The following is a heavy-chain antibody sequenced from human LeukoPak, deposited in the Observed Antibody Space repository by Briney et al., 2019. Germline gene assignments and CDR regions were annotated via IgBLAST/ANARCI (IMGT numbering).Heavy chain of an antibody. Sequence: GGSLRLSCAASGFTVSSNYMSWVRQAPGKGLERVSVIYSGGSTYYADSVKGRFTISRDNSKNTLYLQMNSLRAEDTAVYYCAREEYYDSSGYYSSANYWGQGTLVTVSS. CDR3: AREEYYDSSGYYSSANY. J-gene: IGHJ4*02. V-gene: IGHV3-66*01. D-gene: IGHD3-22*01. CDR1: GFTVSSNY. CDR2: IYSGGST.